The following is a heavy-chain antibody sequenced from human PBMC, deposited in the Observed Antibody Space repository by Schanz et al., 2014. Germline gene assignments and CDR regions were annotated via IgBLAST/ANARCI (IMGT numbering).Heavy chain of an antibody. CDR3: ARDRRNADLDY. CDR2: ITYNGGTI. Sequence: EVHLVESGGGLVQPGGSLRLSCAASGITFSSHSFNWVRQAPGKGLEWISYITYNGGTIYYVDSVKGRFTISRDNAKNSLYLEMNSLRAEDTALYYCARDRRNADLDYWGQGTLVTVSS. CDR1: GITFSSHS. J-gene: IGHJ4*02. V-gene: IGHV3-48*01. D-gene: IGHD1-1*01.